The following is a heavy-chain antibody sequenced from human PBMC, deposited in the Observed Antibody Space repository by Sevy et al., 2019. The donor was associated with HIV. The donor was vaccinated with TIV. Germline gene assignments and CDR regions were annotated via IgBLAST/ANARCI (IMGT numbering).Heavy chain of an antibody. D-gene: IGHD3-3*01. Sequence: GGSLRLSCAASGFTFSSYAMHWVRQAPGKGLEWVAVISYDGSNKYYADSVKGRFTISGDNSNTRLNLQMNSLRAEGTAVYYCAGVDTYYDFWSGSTPQFDYWGQGTLVTVSS. CDR1: GFTFSSYA. J-gene: IGHJ4*02. CDR3: AGVDTYYDFWSGSTPQFDY. V-gene: IGHV3-30-3*01. CDR2: ISYDGSNK.